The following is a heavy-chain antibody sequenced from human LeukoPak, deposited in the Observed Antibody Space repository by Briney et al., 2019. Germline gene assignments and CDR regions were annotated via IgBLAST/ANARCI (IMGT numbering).Heavy chain of an antibody. CDR2: ISGSGGST. CDR1: GFTFSSYA. Sequence: PGGSLRLSCAASGFTFSSYAMSWVRQAPGKGLEWVSAISGSGGSTYYADSVKGRFTISRDNSKNTLYLQINSLRAEDTAVYYCAKDLEGGSGWYYNWFDPWGQGTLVTVSS. J-gene: IGHJ5*02. V-gene: IGHV3-23*01. D-gene: IGHD6-19*01. CDR3: AKDLEGGSGWYYNWFDP.